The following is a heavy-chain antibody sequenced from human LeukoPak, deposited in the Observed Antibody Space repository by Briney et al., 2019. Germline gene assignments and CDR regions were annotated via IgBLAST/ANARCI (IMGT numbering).Heavy chain of an antibody. CDR3: ARGQGRSTNYDFWSGYYTGYYFDY. CDR1: GYTFTSYD. V-gene: IGHV1-8*01. J-gene: IGHJ4*02. CDR2: MNPNSGNT. Sequence: ASVKVSCKASGYTFTSYDINWVRQATGQGLEWMGWMNPNSGNTGYAQKFQGRVTMTRNTSISTAYMELSSLRSEDTAVYYCARGQGRSTNYDFWSGYYTGYYFDYWGQGTLVTVSS. D-gene: IGHD3-3*01.